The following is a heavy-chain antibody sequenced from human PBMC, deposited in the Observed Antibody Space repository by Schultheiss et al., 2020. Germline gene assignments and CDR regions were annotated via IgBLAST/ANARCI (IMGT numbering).Heavy chain of an antibody. V-gene: IGHV1-8*01. J-gene: IGHJ6*02. Sequence: KISCKASGYTFTNYDINWVRQATGQGLEWMGWMNPNSGNTGYAQKFQGRVTMTRDTSTSTAYMELSRLRSDDTAVYYCARAAGSTSRGYYYYYGVDVWGQGTTVTVSS. CDR2: MNPNSGNT. D-gene: IGHD2-2*01. CDR3: ARAAGSTSRGYYYYYGVDV. CDR1: GYTFTNYD.